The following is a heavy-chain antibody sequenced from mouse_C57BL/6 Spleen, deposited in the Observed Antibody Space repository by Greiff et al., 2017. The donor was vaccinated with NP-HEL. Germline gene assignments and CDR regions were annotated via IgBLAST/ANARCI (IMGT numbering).Heavy chain of an antibody. CDR1: GFTFSSYT. Sequence: EVKVVESGGGLVKPGGSLKLSCAASGFTFSSYTMSWVRQTPEKRLEWVATISGGGGNTYYPDSVKGRFTISRDNAKNTLYLQMSSLRSEDTALYYCARHRGYGNYLDYWGQGTTLTVSS. V-gene: IGHV5-9*01. J-gene: IGHJ2*01. CDR3: ARHRGYGNYLDY. D-gene: IGHD2-1*01. CDR2: ISGGGGNT.